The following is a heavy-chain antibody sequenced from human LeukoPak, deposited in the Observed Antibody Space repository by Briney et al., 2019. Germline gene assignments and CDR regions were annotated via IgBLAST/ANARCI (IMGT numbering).Heavy chain of an antibody. CDR1: GDSISSTSYY. CDR2: IYNSGTT. D-gene: IGHD3-10*01. V-gene: IGHV4-39*01. CDR3: ASRVYGLGSFNY. Sequence: SETLSLTCTASGDSISSTSYYWDWIRQPPGKGLEWIGSIYNSGTTYYNPSLKSRVTISVDTSKNQFSLKVSSVTAADTAVYYCASRVYGLGSFNYWGQGTLVTVSS. J-gene: IGHJ4*01.